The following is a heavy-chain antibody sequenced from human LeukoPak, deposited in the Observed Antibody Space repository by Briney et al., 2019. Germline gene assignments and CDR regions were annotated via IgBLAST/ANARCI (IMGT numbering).Heavy chain of an antibody. CDR3: ARGAALNIAARQVLDY. CDR2: ISYTGNT. D-gene: IGHD6-6*01. Sequence: PSETLSLTCTVSGGAISGYYWSWIRQPPGKGLEWIGYISYTGNTNYNPSLKSRVTFSVDTSKNQFSLKMSSVTAADTAVYYCARGAALNIAARQVLDYWGQGTLVTVSS. J-gene: IGHJ4*02. CDR1: GGAISGYY. V-gene: IGHV4-59*08.